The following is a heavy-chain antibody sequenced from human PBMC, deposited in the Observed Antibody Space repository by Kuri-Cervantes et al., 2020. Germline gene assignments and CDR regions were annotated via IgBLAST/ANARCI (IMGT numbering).Heavy chain of an antibody. V-gene: IGHV3-7*01. CDR1: GFTFSSYC. CDR3: ARDDSRKDFYYYSMDV. J-gene: IGHJ6*03. D-gene: IGHD1-14*01. Sequence: GQSLKISCAASGFTFSSYCMSWVRQAPGKGLEWVANLKQDGSEKYYVDSVKGRFTISRDNAKNTLYLQMNSLRVEDTAVYYCARDDSRKDFYYYSMDVWGKGTTVTVSS. CDR2: LKQDGSEK.